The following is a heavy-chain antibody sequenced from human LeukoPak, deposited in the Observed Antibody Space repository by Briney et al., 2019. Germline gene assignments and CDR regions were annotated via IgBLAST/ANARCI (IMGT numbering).Heavy chain of an antibody. CDR2: INPSGGST. CDR3: ARAEQWLVPNFDY. J-gene: IGHJ4*02. CDR1: GYTFTSYY. D-gene: IGHD6-19*01. V-gene: IGHV1-46*01. Sequence: ASVKVSCKASGYTFTSYYMHWVRQAPGQGLEWMGIINPSGGSTSYAQKFQGKITMTSDTSTSTVYMELSSLRSEDTAVYYCARAEQWLVPNFDYWGQGTQVTVSS.